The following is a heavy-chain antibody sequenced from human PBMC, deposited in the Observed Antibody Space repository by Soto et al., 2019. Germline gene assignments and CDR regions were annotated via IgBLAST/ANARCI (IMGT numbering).Heavy chain of an antibody. J-gene: IGHJ6*02. Sequence: QVQLVQSGAEVKKPGSSVKVSCKASGGPFGSYAISWVRQAPGQGLEWMGGIIPIPGTANYAQKFQGRVTIAADESTSTGYMELSSLRSEDTAVYYCARAQGSSTSLEIYYYYYYGMDVWGQGTTVTVSS. D-gene: IGHD2-2*01. V-gene: IGHV1-69*01. CDR3: ARAQGSSTSLEIYYYYYYGMDV. CDR1: GGPFGSYA. CDR2: IIPIPGTA.